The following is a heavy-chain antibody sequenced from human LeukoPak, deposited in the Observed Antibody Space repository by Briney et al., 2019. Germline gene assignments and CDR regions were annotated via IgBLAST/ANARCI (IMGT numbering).Heavy chain of an antibody. CDR3: ARDSPRDNIVYYYYRVL. V-gene: IGHV4-4*07. CDR2: IYPSGTT. CDR1: GGSISSSY. D-gene: IGHD3-16*02. J-gene: IGHJ6*03. Sequence: PSETLSLTCTVSGGSISSSYWSWVRQAGGKGLEWIGRIYPSGTTNYNPSLRSRAAISVDKSKNQFSLNLTSVTAADTAIYYCARDSPRDNIVYYYYRVLWGKGTTVTVSS.